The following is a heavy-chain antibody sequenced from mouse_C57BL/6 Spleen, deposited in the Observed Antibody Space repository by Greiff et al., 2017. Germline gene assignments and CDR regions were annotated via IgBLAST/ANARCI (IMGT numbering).Heavy chain of an antibody. CDR2: IYPGDGDT. CDR3: ARQGSSGYVNYAMDY. CDR1: GYAFSSYW. V-gene: IGHV1-80*01. Sequence: VQLQQSGAELVKPGASVKISCKASGYAFSSYWMNWVKQRPGKGLEWIGQIYPGDGDTNYNGKFKGKATLTADKSSSTAYMQLSSLTSEDSAVYFCARQGSSGYVNYAMDYWGQGTSVTVSS. D-gene: IGHD3-2*02. J-gene: IGHJ4*01.